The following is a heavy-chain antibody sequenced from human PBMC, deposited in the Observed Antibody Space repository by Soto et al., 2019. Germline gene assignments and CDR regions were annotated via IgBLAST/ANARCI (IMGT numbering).Heavy chain of an antibody. CDR1: GGSISSYY. J-gene: IGHJ6*02. D-gene: IGHD6-13*01. Sequence: PSETLSLTCTVSGGSISSYYWSWIRQPPGKGLEWIGYIYYSGSTNYNPSLKSRVTISVDTSKNQFSLKLSSVTAADTAVYYCARAVAAADNYYYYGMDVWGQGTTVTVSS. CDR2: IYYSGST. V-gene: IGHV4-59*01. CDR3: ARAVAAADNYYYYGMDV.